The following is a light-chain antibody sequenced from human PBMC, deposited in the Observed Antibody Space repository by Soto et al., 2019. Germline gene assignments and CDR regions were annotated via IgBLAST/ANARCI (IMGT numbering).Light chain of an antibody. J-gene: IGLJ1*01. CDR3: CSYTSSSTCG. Sequence: QSALTQPASVSGSPGQSITISCTGTRSYVGGYNYVYWHQHHPGKAPKLIIYDVTNRPSGVSDRFSGSKAGKTASLTISGRQAEDAGDYLCCSYTSSSTCGFGPRTKVTFL. CDR1: RSYVGGYNY. CDR2: DVT. V-gene: IGLV2-14*03.